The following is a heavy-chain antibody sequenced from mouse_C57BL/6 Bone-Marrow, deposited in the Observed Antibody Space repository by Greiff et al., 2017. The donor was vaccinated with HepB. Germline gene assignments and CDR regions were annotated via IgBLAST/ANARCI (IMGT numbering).Heavy chain of an antibody. CDR2: IWSDGST. CDR1: GFSLTSYG. J-gene: IGHJ3*01. V-gene: IGHV2-6*03. D-gene: IGHD3-2*02. Sequence: VKLMESGPGLVAPSQRLSITCTVSGFSLTSYGVHWVRQPPGKGLEWLVVIWSDGSTTYNSALKSRLSISKDNSKSQVFLKMNSLQTDDTAMYYCARPLGSSGYEGFAYWGQGTLVTVSA. CDR3: ARPLGSSGYEGFAY.